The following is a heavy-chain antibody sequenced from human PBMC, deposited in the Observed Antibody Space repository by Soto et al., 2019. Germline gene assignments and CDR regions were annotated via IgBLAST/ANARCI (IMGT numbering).Heavy chain of an antibody. Sequence: QVQLVQSGAEVKKPGSSVKVSCKASGGTFSSYAISWVRQAPGQGLEWMGGIIPIFGTASYAQKFQGRVTITADESTSTAYMELSSLRSEDTAVYYCAREGSSWSNGWFDPWGQGTLVTVSS. CDR2: IIPIFGTA. CDR3: AREGSSWSNGWFDP. CDR1: GGTFSSYA. D-gene: IGHD6-13*01. J-gene: IGHJ5*02. V-gene: IGHV1-69*01.